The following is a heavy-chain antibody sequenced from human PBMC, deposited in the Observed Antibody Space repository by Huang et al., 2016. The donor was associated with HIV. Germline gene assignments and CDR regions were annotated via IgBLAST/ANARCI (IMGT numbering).Heavy chain of an antibody. CDR1: GGSFNNFG. CDR2: IIPRLGTR. CDR3: AKRGGAWGSPYAFDL. D-gene: IGHD3-16*01. Sequence: QVQLVQSGAEVRKPGSSVKVSCRASGGSFNNFGINGVRQAPGQGLEWRGGIIPRLGTRNDAQRFKDRVTITADETTGVVHLEVTSLRSDDTAVYFCAKRGGAWGSPYAFDLWGPGTMVTVSS. J-gene: IGHJ3*01. V-gene: IGHV1-69*13.